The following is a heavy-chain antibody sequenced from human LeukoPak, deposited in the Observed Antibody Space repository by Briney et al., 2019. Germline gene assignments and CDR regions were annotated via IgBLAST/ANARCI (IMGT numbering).Heavy chain of an antibody. Sequence: GGSLRLSWAASGFTFSDFAMHWVRQASGKGLEWIGRIRSKANGYATAYAASVKDRFTISRDDSKNAAYLQMTSLKTEDTAVYYCTRLSGDLTFDYWGQGTLVTVSS. CDR3: TRLSGDLTFDY. CDR2: IRSKANGYAT. V-gene: IGHV3-73*01. J-gene: IGHJ4*02. CDR1: GFTFSDFA. D-gene: IGHD6-25*01.